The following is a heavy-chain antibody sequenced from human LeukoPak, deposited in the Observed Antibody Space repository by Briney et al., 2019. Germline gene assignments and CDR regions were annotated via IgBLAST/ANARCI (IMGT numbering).Heavy chain of an antibody. J-gene: IGHJ4*02. CDR2: IYYSGNT. CDR1: GDSITSYY. CDR3: ARDADCSSTSCYTNFDS. D-gene: IGHD2-2*02. Sequence: PSETLSLTCTVSGDSITSYYWSWIRQPPGKGLEWIGYIYYSGNTNYNPSLKSRVTVSIDTTKNQFSLQLTSVTAADTAVYYCARDADCSSTSCYTNFDSWGQGTLVTVSS. V-gene: IGHV4-59*12.